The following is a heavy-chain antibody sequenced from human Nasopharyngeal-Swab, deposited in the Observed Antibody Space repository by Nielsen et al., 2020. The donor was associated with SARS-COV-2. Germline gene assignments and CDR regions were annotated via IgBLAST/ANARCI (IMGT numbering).Heavy chain of an antibody. CDR1: GFTFSRYA. Sequence: GESLKISCAAFGFTFSRYAMSWVRQAPEKGLEWVSTISNGGDRTYYVDSVTGRFTISRDNSKNMLFLQMNNLRAEDTAIYYCAEGEFVFDPWGQGTLVTVSS. CDR2: ISNGGDRT. CDR3: AEGEFVFDP. J-gene: IGHJ5*02. V-gene: IGHV3-23*01.